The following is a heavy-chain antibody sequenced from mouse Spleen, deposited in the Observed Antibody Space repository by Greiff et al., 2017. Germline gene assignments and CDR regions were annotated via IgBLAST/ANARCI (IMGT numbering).Heavy chain of an antibody. V-gene: IGHV1-69*02. J-gene: IGHJ2*01. Sequence: VQLQQSGAELVKPGASVKLSCKASGYTFTSYWMHWVKQRPGQGLEWIGEIDPSDSYTNYNQKFKGKATLTVDKSSSTAYMQLSSLTSEDSAVYYCARYTTVVAGDTYFDYWGQGTTLTVSS. CDR2: IDPSDSYT. D-gene: IGHD1-1*01. CDR3: ARYTTVVAGDTYFDY. CDR1: GYTFTSYW.